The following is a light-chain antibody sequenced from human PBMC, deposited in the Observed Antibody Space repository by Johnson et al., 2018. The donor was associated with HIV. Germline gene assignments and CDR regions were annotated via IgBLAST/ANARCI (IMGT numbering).Light chain of an antibody. CDR2: DNN. V-gene: IGLV1-51*01. CDR3: GTWDSSLNV. Sequence: QSVLTQPPSVSAAPGQKVTISCSGSSSNIGNNYVSWYQQLPGTAPKLLIYDNNKRPSGIPDRFSGSKSGTSATLGITGLQTGDEADYYCGTWDSSLNVFGTGTQVTVL. CDR1: SSNIGNNY. J-gene: IGLJ1*01.